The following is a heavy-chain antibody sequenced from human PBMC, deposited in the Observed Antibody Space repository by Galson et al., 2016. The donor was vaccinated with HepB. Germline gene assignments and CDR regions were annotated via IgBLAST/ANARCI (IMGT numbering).Heavy chain of an antibody. D-gene: IGHD1-1*01. J-gene: IGHJ5*02. CDR2: IWDDGTNK. V-gene: IGHV3-33*01. Sequence: SLRLSCAASGFTFGRYGMHWVRQAPGKGLEWVAAIWDDGTNKYYADSVKGRFTISRDNSKNTLYLQMNSLRAEDTAVHYCARDYVTTATRWFDPWGQGTLVTVSS. CDR3: ARDYVTTATRWFDP. CDR1: GFTFGRYG.